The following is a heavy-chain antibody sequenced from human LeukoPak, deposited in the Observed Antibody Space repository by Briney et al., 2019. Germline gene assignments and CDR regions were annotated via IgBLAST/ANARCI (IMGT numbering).Heavy chain of an antibody. J-gene: IGHJ4*02. Sequence: GGSLRLSCAASGITLSVYWMSWVRQAPGKGLEWVANIKQDGSEKCYRDSVQGRFTISRDNAKNSLYLQMNSLRAEDTAVYYCARSGSGYFDYWGQGSLVTVSS. V-gene: IGHV3-7*01. CDR3: ARSGSGYFDY. CDR1: GITLSVYW. CDR2: IKQDGSEK.